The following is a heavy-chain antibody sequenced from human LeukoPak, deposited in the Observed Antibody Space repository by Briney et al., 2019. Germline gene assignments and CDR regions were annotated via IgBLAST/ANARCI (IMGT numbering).Heavy chain of an antibody. D-gene: IGHD3-10*01. Sequence: QPGGSLRLSCAASGFTFSSYAMSWVRQAPGKGLEWVSGISGTGRTTYYADSVKGRFTISRDNSKNTVYLQMNSLRVEDTAVYYCAKDRSGAGAFDIWGQGTVVTVSS. CDR2: ISGTGRTT. CDR3: AKDRSGAGAFDI. V-gene: IGHV3-23*01. CDR1: GFTFSSYA. J-gene: IGHJ3*02.